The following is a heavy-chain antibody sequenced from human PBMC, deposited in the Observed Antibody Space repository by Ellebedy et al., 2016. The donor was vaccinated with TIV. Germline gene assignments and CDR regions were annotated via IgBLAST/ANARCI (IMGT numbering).Heavy chain of an antibody. CDR3: AREQWEQGQHGDAFNI. V-gene: IGHV4-38-2*02. J-gene: IGHJ3*02. D-gene: IGHD1-26*01. CDR2: FSHYGIG. CDR1: GYSISSGYY. Sequence: MPSETLSLTCTVSGYSISSGYYWGWVRQPPGEGLEWIGSFSHYGIGYYNPSLKSRLTISLDTSENQFSLKLSSVTAADTAVYYCAREQWEQGQHGDAFNIWGQGKMVTISS.